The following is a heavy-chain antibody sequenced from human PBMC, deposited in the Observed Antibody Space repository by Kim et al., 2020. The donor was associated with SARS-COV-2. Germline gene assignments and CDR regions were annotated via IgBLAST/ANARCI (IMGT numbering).Heavy chain of an antibody. CDR3: AKKVVAGHYFDY. V-gene: IGHV3-23*01. Sequence: NADSVKGRFPISRDNSKNTLYLQMNSLRAEDTALYYCAKKVVAGHYFDYWGQGTLVTVSS. J-gene: IGHJ4*02. D-gene: IGHD6-19*01.